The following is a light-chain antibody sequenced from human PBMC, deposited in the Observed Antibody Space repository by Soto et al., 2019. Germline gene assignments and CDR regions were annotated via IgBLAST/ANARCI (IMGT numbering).Light chain of an antibody. V-gene: IGKV3-15*01. CDR2: GAS. J-gene: IGKJ2*01. CDR3: QQYNTWYT. CDR1: QSVSSN. Sequence: EIVMTQSPATLSVSPGERATLSCRASQSVSSNLAWYQQKPGQAPRLLIYGASTRATGIPDRFSGSGSGTEFTLTISSLQSEDLAVYYCQQYNTWYTFGQGTKLEIK.